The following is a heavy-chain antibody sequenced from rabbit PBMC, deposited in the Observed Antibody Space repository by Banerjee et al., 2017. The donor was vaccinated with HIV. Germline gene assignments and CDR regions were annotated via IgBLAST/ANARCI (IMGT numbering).Heavy chain of an antibody. Sequence: QQQLEESGGGLVQPEGALALTCKASGFTISSNYWICWVRQAPGKGLELIACIDTTSGSTWYASWVNGRFTSSRSTSLNTVDLKMTSLTAADTATYFCVRGGWGASYFNLWGPGTLVTVS. CDR1: GFTISSNYW. D-gene: IGHD4-1*01. J-gene: IGHJ4*01. V-gene: IGHV1S43*01. CDR3: VRGGWGASYFNL. CDR2: IDTTSGST.